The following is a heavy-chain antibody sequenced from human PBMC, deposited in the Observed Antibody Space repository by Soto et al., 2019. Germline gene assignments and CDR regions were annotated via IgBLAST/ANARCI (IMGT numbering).Heavy chain of an antibody. CDR2: IIPIFGTT. CDR3: ARGTAYSGSALHYKYYYGMDV. D-gene: IGHD5-12*01. CDR1: GGTFGSNG. J-gene: IGHJ6*02. Sequence: QVQLVQSGAEVKKPGSSVKVSCKASGGTFGSNGITWARQAPGQGIEWMGGIIPIFGTTNYAQKFQGRVTITVDESTSTAYMELSSLSSEDTAVYYCARGTAYSGSALHYKYYYGMDVWGQGTTVTVSS. V-gene: IGHV1-69*01.